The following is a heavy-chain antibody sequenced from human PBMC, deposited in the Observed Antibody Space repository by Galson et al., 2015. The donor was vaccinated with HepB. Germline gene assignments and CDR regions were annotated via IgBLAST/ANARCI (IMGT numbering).Heavy chain of an antibody. CDR1: GFIFSNFA. V-gene: IGHV3-23*01. J-gene: IGHJ6*02. CDR2: ISGRAAAT. CDR3: AKYILRYFDYGMDV. Sequence: SLRLSCAGSGFIFSNFAMSWVRQAPGKGLEWVSGISGRAAATVYADSVKGRLTVSRDTSNNTLYLQMNSLRAEDTATYYCAKYILRYFDYGMDVWGQGTTVTVSS. D-gene: IGHD3-9*01.